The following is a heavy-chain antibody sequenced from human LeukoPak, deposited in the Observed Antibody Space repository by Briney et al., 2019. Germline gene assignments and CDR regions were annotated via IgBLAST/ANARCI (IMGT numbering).Heavy chain of an antibody. CDR1: GFTFSSYS. CDR3: ARGGNHYDFWSGSP. V-gene: IGHV3-21*01. J-gene: IGHJ5*02. Sequence: GGSLRLSCAASGFTFSSYSMNWVRQAPGKGLEWVSSISGSSSYIYYADSVKGRFTISRDNAKNSLYLQMNSLRAEDTAVYYCARGGNHYDFWSGSPWGQGTLVTVSS. CDR2: ISGSSSYI. D-gene: IGHD3-3*01.